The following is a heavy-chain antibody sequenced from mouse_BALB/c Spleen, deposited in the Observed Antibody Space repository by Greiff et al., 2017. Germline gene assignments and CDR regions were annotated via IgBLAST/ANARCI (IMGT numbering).Heavy chain of an antibody. Sequence: EVMLVESGGGLVKPGGSLKLSCAASGFTFSSYAMSWVRQSPEKRLEWVAEIISGGSYTYYPDTVTGRFTISRDNAKNTLYLEMSSLRSEDTAMYYCARDEDYPFAYWGQGTLVTVSA. CDR1: GFTFSSYA. CDR3: ARDEDYPFAY. J-gene: IGHJ3*01. CDR2: IISGGSYT. D-gene: IGHD2-4*01. V-gene: IGHV5-9-4*01.